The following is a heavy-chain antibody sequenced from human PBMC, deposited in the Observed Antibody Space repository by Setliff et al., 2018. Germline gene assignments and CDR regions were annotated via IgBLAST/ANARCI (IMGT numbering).Heavy chain of an antibody. CDR3: ARYDSSGYHYYYGMDV. J-gene: IGHJ6*02. CDR2: IFPGNSDT. Sequence: GESLKISCKGSGYSFSSYWIGWVRQMPGKGLEWMGIIFPGNSDTRYSPSFQGQVTISADRSISTAYLQWSSLRASDTAMYYCARYDSSGYHYYYGMDVWGQGTTVTVSS. V-gene: IGHV5-51*01. CDR1: GYSFSSYW. D-gene: IGHD3-22*01.